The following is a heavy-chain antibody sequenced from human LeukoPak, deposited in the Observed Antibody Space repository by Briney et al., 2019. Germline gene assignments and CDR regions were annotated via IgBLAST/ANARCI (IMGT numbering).Heavy chain of an antibody. CDR1: GFTFSSYW. Sequence: PGGSLRLSCAASGFTFSSYWMSWVRQAPGKGLEWVANIKQDGSEKYYVDSVKGRFTISRDNAKNSLYLQMNSLRAEDTAVYYCARAPLSGFLKWLSHYFDYWGQGTLVTVSS. CDR2: IKQDGSEK. V-gene: IGHV3-7*01. CDR3: ARAPLSGFLKWLSHYFDY. D-gene: IGHD3-3*01. J-gene: IGHJ4*02.